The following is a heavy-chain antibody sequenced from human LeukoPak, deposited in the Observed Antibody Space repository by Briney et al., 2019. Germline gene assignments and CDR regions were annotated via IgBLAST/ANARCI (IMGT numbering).Heavy chain of an antibody. Sequence: PSETLSLTCTVSGGSFGNDYWSWIRQLPGKGLEWIAYTSYIGSTKYSPSLKSRVTISLDTSKNQFSLKLSSVTAADTAVYYCARKEGAPGWFDPWGQGTLVTVSS. J-gene: IGHJ5*02. CDR3: ARKEGAPGWFDP. V-gene: IGHV4-59*01. CDR2: TSYIGST. D-gene: IGHD3-16*01. CDR1: GGSFGNDY.